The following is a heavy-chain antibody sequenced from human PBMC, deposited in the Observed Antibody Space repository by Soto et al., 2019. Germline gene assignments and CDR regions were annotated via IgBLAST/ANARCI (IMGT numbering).Heavy chain of an antibody. V-gene: IGHV3-23*01. D-gene: IGHD2-15*01. Sequence: PGGSLRLSCAASGFTFSSYAMSWVRQAPGKGLEWVSAISGSGGSTYYADSVKGRFTISRDNSKNTLYLQMNSLRAEDTAVYYCAKDSCSDGSCYSDYWGQGTLVTVSS. J-gene: IGHJ4*02. CDR3: AKDSCSDGSCYSDY. CDR1: GFTFSSYA. CDR2: ISGSGGST.